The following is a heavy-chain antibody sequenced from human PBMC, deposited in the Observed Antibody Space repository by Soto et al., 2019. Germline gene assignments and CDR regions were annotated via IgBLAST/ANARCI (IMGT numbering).Heavy chain of an antibody. D-gene: IGHD3-3*01. J-gene: IGHJ5*02. V-gene: IGHV4-34*01. CDR2: INHSGST. CDR1: GGSFSGYY. CDR3: ARGSRSKFYDFWSGPRPGWFDP. Sequence: SETLSLPCAVYGGSFSGYYWSWILQPPGKGLEWIGEINHSGSTNYNPSLKSRVTISVDTSKNQFSLKLSSVTAADTAVYYCARGSRSKFYDFWSGPRPGWFDPWGQGTLVTVSS.